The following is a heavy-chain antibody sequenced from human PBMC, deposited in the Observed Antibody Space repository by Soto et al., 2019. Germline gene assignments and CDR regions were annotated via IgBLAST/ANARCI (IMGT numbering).Heavy chain of an antibody. V-gene: IGHV1-58*01. D-gene: IGHD1-26*01. Sequence: SVKVSFKASGSTFTSSAVQWVRQARGQRLEWIGWIVVGSGNTNYAQKFQERVTITRDMSTSTAYMELSSLRSEDTAVYYCAADDSGSYYLNPWGQGTLVTVSS. CDR2: IVVGSGNT. J-gene: IGHJ5*02. CDR1: GSTFTSSA. CDR3: AADDSGSYYLNP.